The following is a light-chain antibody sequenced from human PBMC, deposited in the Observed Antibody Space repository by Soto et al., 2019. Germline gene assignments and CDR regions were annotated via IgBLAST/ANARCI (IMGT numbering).Light chain of an antibody. CDR1: QSISSW. Sequence: DIQMTQSPSTLSASVGDRVTITCRASQSISSWLAWYQQKPGKAPKHLIYKASSLESGVPARFSGSGSGTEFTLTISSLQPDDFAIYYCQQYKSFSLTFGGGTKVEIK. CDR3: QQYKSFSLT. J-gene: IGKJ4*01. CDR2: KAS. V-gene: IGKV1-5*03.